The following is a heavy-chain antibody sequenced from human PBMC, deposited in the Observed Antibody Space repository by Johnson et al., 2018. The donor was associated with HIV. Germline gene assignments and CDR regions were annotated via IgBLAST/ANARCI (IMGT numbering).Heavy chain of an antibody. CDR1: GFTFTNAW. V-gene: IGHV3-15*01. D-gene: IGHD3-16*01. CDR3: TTVRGAFDI. Sequence: VQLVESGGGLVKPGGSLRLSCAASGFTFTNAWMNWVRQAPGKGLEWVGRLKSKTDGGTTDYAAPVKGRFTISRDDSKNTLYLQINSLKTDYTAVYYCTTVRGAFDIWGQGTMVTVSS. J-gene: IGHJ3*02. CDR2: LKSKTDGGTT.